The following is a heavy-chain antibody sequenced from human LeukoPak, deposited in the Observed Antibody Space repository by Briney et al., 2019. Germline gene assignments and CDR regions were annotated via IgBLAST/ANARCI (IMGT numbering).Heavy chain of an antibody. D-gene: IGHD3-22*01. J-gene: IGHJ4*02. V-gene: IGHV1-46*01. CDR2: INPSGGST. CDR3: AAVFGSGYYYYFDY. CDR1: GYTFTNYY. Sequence: GASVKVSCKASGYTFTNYYMHWVRQAPGQGLEWMGIINPSGGSTNCAQKFQGRVTITRDMSTSTAYMELSSLRSEDTALYYCAAVFGSGYYYYFDYWGQGSLVTVSS.